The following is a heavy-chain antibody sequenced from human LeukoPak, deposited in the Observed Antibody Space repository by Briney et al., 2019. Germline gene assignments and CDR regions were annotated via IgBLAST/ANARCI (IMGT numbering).Heavy chain of an antibody. D-gene: IGHD2-21*02. Sequence: SVKVSCKASGGTFSSYAISWVRQAPGQGLEWMGGIIPIFGTANYAQKFQGRVTITADKSTSTAYMELSSLRSEDTAVYYCARGLGEVTATTIYYYYMDVWGKGTTVTVSS. CDR1: GGTFSSYA. V-gene: IGHV1-69*06. J-gene: IGHJ6*03. CDR3: ARGLGEVTATTIYYYYMDV. CDR2: IIPIFGTA.